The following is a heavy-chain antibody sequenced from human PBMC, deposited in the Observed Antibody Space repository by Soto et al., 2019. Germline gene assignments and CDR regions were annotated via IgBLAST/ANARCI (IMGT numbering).Heavy chain of an antibody. CDR1: GITFGSRA. J-gene: IGHJ5*02. Sequence: GGSLRLSCVASGITFGSRAMSWVRQAPGEGLEWVSTITDTGGDAKYADSVRGRFTISRDNSESIAYLQMNSLKTEDSGVYYCSRGSFGYYGPWGPGTLVTVSS. CDR2: ITDTGGDA. CDR3: SRGSFGYYGP. V-gene: IGHV3-23*01. D-gene: IGHD2-2*03.